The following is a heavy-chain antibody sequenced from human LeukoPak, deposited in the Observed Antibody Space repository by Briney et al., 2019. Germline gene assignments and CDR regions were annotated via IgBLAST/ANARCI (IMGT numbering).Heavy chain of an antibody. Sequence: GASVKVSCKVSGYTLTELSMHWVRQAPGKGLEWMGGFDPEDGETIYAQKFQGRVTMTEDTSTDTAYMELSSLRSEDTAVYYCATEMYYDILTGYYPWGQGTLVTVSS. CDR1: GYTLTELS. J-gene: IGHJ5*02. D-gene: IGHD3-9*01. CDR3: ATEMYYDILTGYYP. V-gene: IGHV1-24*01. CDR2: FDPEDGET.